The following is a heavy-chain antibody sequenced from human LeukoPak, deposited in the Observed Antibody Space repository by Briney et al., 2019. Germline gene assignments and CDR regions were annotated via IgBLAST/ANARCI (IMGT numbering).Heavy chain of an antibody. J-gene: IGHJ4*02. CDR1: GFTFSSYE. CDR2: ISSSGSTI. CDR3: ARDRGGYSDY. V-gene: IGHV3-48*03. Sequence: GGSLRLSCAASGFTFSSYEMNWVRQAPGKGLEWISYISSSGSTIYYADSVKGRFTISRDNAKNSLFLQMNSLTAEDTAVYYCARDRGGYSDYWGQGTLVTVSS.